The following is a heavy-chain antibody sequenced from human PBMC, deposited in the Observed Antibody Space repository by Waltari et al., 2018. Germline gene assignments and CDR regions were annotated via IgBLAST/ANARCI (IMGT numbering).Heavy chain of an antibody. CDR2: IYATGTT. Sequence: VQLQESGPGLVKPSETLSLTCTVSGGSLSTYYWSWIRQPAGKGLAWIGRIYATGTTNYNPPLRCRVTISVHTTKNQCSRKLSSVTAAHTAVDYCARLPYNHIDVYYYMDVWGKETTVTVSS. D-gene: IGHD3-10*01. CDR3: ARLPYNHIDVYYYMDV. J-gene: IGHJ6*03. V-gene: IGHV4-4*07. CDR1: GGSLSTYY.